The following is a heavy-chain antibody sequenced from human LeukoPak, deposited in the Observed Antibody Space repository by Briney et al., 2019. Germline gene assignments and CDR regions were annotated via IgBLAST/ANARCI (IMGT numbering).Heavy chain of an antibody. Sequence: ASVKVSCKAPGYTFTSYAMHWVRQAPGQRLEWMGWINAGNGNTKYSQEFQGRVTITRDTSASTAYMELSSLRSEDMAVYYCARDLGFGVAYDYWGQGTLVTVSS. CDR3: ARDLGFGVAYDY. V-gene: IGHV1-3*03. CDR1: GYTFTSYA. D-gene: IGHD3-3*01. J-gene: IGHJ4*02. CDR2: INAGNGNT.